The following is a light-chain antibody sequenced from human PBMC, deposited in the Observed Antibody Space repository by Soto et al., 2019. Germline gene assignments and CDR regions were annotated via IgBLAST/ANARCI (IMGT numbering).Light chain of an antibody. J-gene: IGKJ1*01. V-gene: IGKV1-5*01. Sequence: EIQMTQSPSTLSASVGDRVTITCRASQTIGTWLAWYQHKPGKAPKLLIYDASSLESGVPSRFSGSGSGTEFTLTISSLQPDDFTTYYCQHYNSYSEAFGQGTKVDI. CDR2: DAS. CDR1: QTIGTW. CDR3: QHYNSYSEA.